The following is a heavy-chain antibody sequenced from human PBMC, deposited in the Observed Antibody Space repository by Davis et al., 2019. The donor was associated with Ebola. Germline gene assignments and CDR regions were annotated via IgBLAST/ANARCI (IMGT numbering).Heavy chain of an antibody. CDR1: GFTFSSYA. J-gene: IGHJ6*02. V-gene: IGHV3-30-3*01. Sequence: GESLKISCAASGFTFSSYAMHWVRQAPGKGLEWVAVISYDGSNKYYADSVKGRFTISRDNSKNTLYLQMNSLRAEDTAVYYCAREAYSSSSTYYYYGMDVWGQGTTVTVSS. CDR2: ISYDGSNK. D-gene: IGHD6-6*01. CDR3: AREAYSSSSTYYYYGMDV.